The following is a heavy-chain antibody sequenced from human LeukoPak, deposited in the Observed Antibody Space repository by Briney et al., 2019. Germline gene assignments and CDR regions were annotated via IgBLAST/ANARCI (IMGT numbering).Heavy chain of an antibody. Sequence: GASVKVSCKASGYTFNNYYMYWLRQAPGQGLEWMGMINPSGGGTSYAQKFQGGVTMTRDTSTRTVYMEVSSLKPEDTAVYYCARQGAYSSAIGMGYWGQGTLVTVSS. V-gene: IGHV1-46*02. CDR3: ARQGAYSSAIGMGY. J-gene: IGHJ4*02. D-gene: IGHD6-19*01. CDR1: GYTFNNYY. CDR2: INPSGGGT.